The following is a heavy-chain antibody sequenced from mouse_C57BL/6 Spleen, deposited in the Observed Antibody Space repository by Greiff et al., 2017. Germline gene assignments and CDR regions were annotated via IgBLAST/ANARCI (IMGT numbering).Heavy chain of an antibody. CDR2: IDPSDSYT. CDR3: ARRNSSGSSYPEASFDY. V-gene: IGHV1-69*01. Sequence: QVQLQQPGAELVMPGASVKLSCKASGYTFTSYWMHWVKQRPGQGLEWIGEIDPSDSYTNYNQKFKGKSTLTVDKSSSTAYMQLSSLTSEDSAVYYCARRNSSGSSYPEASFDYWGQGTTLTVSS. CDR1: GYTFTSYW. J-gene: IGHJ2*01. D-gene: IGHD1-1*01.